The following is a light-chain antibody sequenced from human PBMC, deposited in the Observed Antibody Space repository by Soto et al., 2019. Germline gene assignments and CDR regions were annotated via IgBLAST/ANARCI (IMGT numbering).Light chain of an antibody. CDR1: QSISSY. CDR3: QQYKSYSQT. Sequence: DIQMTQSPSIVSASVGDRVTITCRASQSISSYLAWYQQKPGEAPKLLIYKASTLETGVPSRFSGSGSGTEFTLTISSLQPDDFATYYCQQYKSYSQTFGQGTKVEIK. CDR2: KAS. V-gene: IGKV1-5*03. J-gene: IGKJ1*01.